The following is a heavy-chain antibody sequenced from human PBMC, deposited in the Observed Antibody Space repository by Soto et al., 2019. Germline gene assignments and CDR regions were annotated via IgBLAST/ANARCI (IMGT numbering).Heavy chain of an antibody. Sequence: LRLSCAASGFTFGTYGMGWVRQAPGKGLEWVSTITGGNTYYAASVKGRFTISRDNYKNTLYLQMSSLRAEDTALYYCAKDKERGGYDSDFDSWGQGTLVTVSS. CDR3: AKDKERGGYDSDFDS. V-gene: IGHV3-23*01. CDR1: GFTFGTYG. D-gene: IGHD3-3*01. J-gene: IGHJ4*02. CDR2: ITGGNT.